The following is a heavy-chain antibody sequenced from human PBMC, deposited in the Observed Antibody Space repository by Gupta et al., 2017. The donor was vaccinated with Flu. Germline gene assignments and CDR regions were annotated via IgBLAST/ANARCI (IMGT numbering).Heavy chain of an antibody. CDR3: ARESSIAARAPVVDY. V-gene: IGHV3-21*01. CDR1: GFTFSSYS. D-gene: IGHD6-6*01. Sequence: EVQLVESGGGLVKPGGSLRLSCAASGFTFSSYSMNWVRQAPGKGLEWVSSISSSSSYIFYADSVKGRFTISRDNAKNSLYLQMNSLRAGDTAVYYCARESSIAARAPVVDYWGQGTLVTVSS. J-gene: IGHJ4*02. CDR2: ISSSSSYI.